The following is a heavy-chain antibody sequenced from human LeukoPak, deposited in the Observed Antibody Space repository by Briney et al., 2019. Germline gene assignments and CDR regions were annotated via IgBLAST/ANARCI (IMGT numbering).Heavy chain of an antibody. V-gene: IGHV1-8*01. CDR3: ARDTAVAGHFDY. Sequence: ASVKVSCKASGYTFTSYDINWVRQAPGQGLEWMGWMNPNSGNTGYAQKFQGRVTMTRNTSISTAYMELSSLRSEDTAVYYCARDTAVAGHFDYWGQGTLVTVPS. CDR1: GYTFTSYD. J-gene: IGHJ4*02. D-gene: IGHD6-19*01. CDR2: MNPNSGNT.